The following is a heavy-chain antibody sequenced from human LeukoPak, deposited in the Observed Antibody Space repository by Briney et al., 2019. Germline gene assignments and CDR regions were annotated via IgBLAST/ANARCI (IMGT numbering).Heavy chain of an antibody. V-gene: IGHV3-23*01. Sequence: GGSLRLSCAASGFTFSSYAMHWVRQAPGKGLEWVSAISGSGGSTYYADSVKGRFTISRDNSKNTLYLQMNSLRAEDTAVYYCAKGRGYCSGGSCRPFDYWGQGTLVTVSS. CDR1: GFTFSSYA. J-gene: IGHJ4*02. CDR3: AKGRGYCSGGSCRPFDY. D-gene: IGHD2-15*01. CDR2: ISGSGGST.